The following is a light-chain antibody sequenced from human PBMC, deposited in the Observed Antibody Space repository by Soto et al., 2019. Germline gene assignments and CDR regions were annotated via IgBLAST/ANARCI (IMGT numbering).Light chain of an antibody. J-gene: IGKJ2*01. CDR2: GAS. V-gene: IGKV3-15*01. CDR1: QSVSSN. Sequence: ETVMTQSPATLSVSPGERATLSCRASQSVSSNLAWYQQKPGQTPRLLIYGASTRPTGIPARFSGSGSGTEFTLTISSLQSEDFAVYYCQQYNNWPKTFGQGTKVDTK. CDR3: QQYNNWPKT.